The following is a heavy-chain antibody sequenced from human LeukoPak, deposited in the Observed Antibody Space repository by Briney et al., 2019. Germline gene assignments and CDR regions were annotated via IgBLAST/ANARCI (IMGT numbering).Heavy chain of an antibody. Sequence: ASVKVSCKASGYTFTGYYMHWVRQAPGQGLEWMGWINPNSGGTNYAQKFQGRVTMTRDTSISTAYMELSRLRSDDTAVYYCARGDHVLSVAAAGRVDYWGQGTLVTVSS. CDR2: INPNSGGT. D-gene: IGHD6-13*01. J-gene: IGHJ4*02. V-gene: IGHV1-2*02. CDR3: ARGDHVLSVAAAGRVDY. CDR1: GYTFTGYY.